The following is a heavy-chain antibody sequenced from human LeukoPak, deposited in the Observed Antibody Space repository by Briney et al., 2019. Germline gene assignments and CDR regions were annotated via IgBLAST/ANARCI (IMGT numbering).Heavy chain of an antibody. Sequence: PSETLSLTCTVSGGSISSGDYYWSWIRQPPGKGLEWIGYIYYSGSTYYNPSLKSRVTISVDTSKNQFSLRLSSVTAADTAVYFCAREGTYSLSGGRDVWGKGTTVIVSS. V-gene: IGHV4-30-4*01. CDR2: IYYSGST. D-gene: IGHD1-26*01. CDR1: GGSISSGDYY. J-gene: IGHJ6*04. CDR3: AREGTYSLSGGRDV.